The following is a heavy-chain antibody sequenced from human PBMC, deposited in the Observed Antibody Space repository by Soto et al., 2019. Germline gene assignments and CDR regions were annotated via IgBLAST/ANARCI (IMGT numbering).Heavy chain of an antibody. CDR3: ARGDYYDVSGPFSDAFDI. V-gene: IGHV3-7*04. J-gene: IGHJ3*02. Sequence: GGSLRLSCAASGFTFSSYWMSWVRQAPGKELEKVDNIKEDGSQKWYVDSVKGRFTISRDNARNSLYLQMNSLRVEDTAVYYCARGDYYDVSGPFSDAFDIWGQGTMVTVSS. CDR1: GFTFSSYW. CDR2: IKEDGSQK. D-gene: IGHD3-22*01.